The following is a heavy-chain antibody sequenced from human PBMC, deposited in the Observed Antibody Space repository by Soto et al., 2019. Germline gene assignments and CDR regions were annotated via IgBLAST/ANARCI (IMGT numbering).Heavy chain of an antibody. CDR1: GYSLTSYW. CDR3: ASGLHPGVAARRKSFYYYYGMDV. CDR2: IDPSNSYT. Sequence: ESLKISRKGSGYSLTSYWISWVRQMPGKGLEWMGRIDPSNSYTNYRSSFEGHVTISAAKSISTAYRQWSSMKAPDTDMYYRASGLHPGVAARRKSFYYYYGMDVWGQGTTVTVSS. D-gene: IGHD6-6*01. J-gene: IGHJ6*02. V-gene: IGHV5-10-1*01.